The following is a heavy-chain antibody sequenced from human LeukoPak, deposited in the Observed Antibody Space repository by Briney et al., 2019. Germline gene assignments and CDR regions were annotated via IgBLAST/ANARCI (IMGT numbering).Heavy chain of an antibody. J-gene: IGHJ6*02. CDR1: GGSFSGYY. V-gene: IGHV4-34*01. Sequence: SETLSLTCAVYGGSFSGYYWSWIRQPPGKGLEWIGEINHSGSTNYNPSLKSRVTISVDTSKNQFSLKLSSVTAADTAVYYCASLFWSGYYSIFGMDVWGQGTTVTASS. D-gene: IGHD3-3*01. CDR3: ASLFWSGYYSIFGMDV. CDR2: INHSGST.